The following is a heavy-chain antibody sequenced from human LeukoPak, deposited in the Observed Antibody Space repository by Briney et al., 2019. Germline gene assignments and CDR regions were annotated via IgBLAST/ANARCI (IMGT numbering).Heavy chain of an antibody. CDR1: GGSISSYY. V-gene: IGHV4-59*08. J-gene: IGHJ4*02. D-gene: IGHD3-22*01. CDR3: ARHKSPSGYHFDY. CDR2: IYYSGST. Sequence: PSETLSLTCTVSGGSISSYYWSWIRQPPGKGLEWIGNIYYSGSTNYNPSLKSRVTISVDTSKNQFSLKLSSVTAADTAVYYCARHKSPSGYHFDYWGQGTLVTVSS.